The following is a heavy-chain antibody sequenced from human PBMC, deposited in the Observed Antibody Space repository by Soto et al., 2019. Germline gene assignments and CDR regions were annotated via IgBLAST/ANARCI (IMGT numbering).Heavy chain of an antibody. CDR2: INAGNGNT. V-gene: IGHV1-3*01. J-gene: IGHJ6*02. Sequence: ASVKVSCKASGYTFTSYAMHWVRQAPGQRLEWMGWINAGNGNTKYSQKFQGRVTITRDTSASTAYMELSSLRSEDTAVYYCARDWANYDILTGSDYYYYGMVVWGQGTTVTVSS. CDR3: ARDWANYDILTGSDYYYYGMVV. D-gene: IGHD3-9*01. CDR1: GYTFTSYA.